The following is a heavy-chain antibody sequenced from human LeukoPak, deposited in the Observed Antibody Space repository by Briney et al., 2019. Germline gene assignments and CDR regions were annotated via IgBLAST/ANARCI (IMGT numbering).Heavy chain of an antibody. D-gene: IGHD6-19*01. Sequence: SETLSLTCTVSGGSVTSYYWSWIRQPPGKGLEWIGHIHSSGSTNYNPSLKSRVTISIDTSKNRFSLNLSSVTAADTAVYYCARARSRWNYFDYWGQGSLDTVSS. CDR3: ARARSRWNYFDY. V-gene: IGHV4-59*02. CDR1: GGSVTSYY. J-gene: IGHJ4*02. CDR2: IHSSGST.